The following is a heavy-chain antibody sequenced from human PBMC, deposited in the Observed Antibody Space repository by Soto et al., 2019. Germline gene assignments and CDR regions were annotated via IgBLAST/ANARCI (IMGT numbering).Heavy chain of an antibody. D-gene: IGHD3-10*01. J-gene: IGHJ4*02. CDR3: AKVLSKNYYYPFDF. CDR2: ISGGSSVT. Sequence: GSLRLSCTASGFTFSDYAMTWVRQAPGKVLEWVSTISGGSSVTYYGDSVKGRFTISRDNAKKTLFLQLNRLSAEDTATYYCAKVLSKNYYYPFDFWGQGTQVTVSS. CDR1: GFTFSDYA. V-gene: IGHV3-23*01.